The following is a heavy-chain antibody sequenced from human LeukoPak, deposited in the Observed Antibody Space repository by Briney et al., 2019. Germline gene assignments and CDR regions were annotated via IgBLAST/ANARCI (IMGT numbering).Heavy chain of an antibody. CDR3: MTAAGYNFGQY. D-gene: IGHD5-18*01. J-gene: IGHJ4*02. Sequence: PGGSLRLSRAASGFTFSSYGMHWVRQAPGKGLEWVAVIWYDGSNKYYADSVKGRFTISRDNSKNTLYLQMNSLRAEDTAIYYCMTAAGYNFGQYWGQGTLVTVSS. CDR2: IWYDGSNK. CDR1: GFTFSSYG. V-gene: IGHV3-33*01.